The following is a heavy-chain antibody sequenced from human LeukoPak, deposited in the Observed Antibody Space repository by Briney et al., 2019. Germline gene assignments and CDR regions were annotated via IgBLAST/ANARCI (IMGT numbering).Heavy chain of an antibody. Sequence: PGRSLRLSCAASGFTFNSYGMHWVRQAPGKGLEWVAFIRYDGSNKYYADSVKGRFTISRDNSKNTLYLQTNGLRAEDTAVYYCAKVEYSSSWYALYYFDYWGQGTLVTVSS. V-gene: IGHV3-30*02. D-gene: IGHD6-13*01. CDR3: AKVEYSSSWYALYYFDY. J-gene: IGHJ4*02. CDR2: IRYDGSNK. CDR1: GFTFNSYG.